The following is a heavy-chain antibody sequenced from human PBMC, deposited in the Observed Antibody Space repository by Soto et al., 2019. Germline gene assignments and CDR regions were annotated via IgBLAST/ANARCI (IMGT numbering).Heavy chain of an antibody. V-gene: IGHV3-74*01. CDR1: GFTFSSYW. CDR2: IKGDGIST. CDR3: ARGGYGARYFDL. J-gene: IGHJ2*01. Sequence: EVQLVESGGGVFQPGGSLRLSCAASGFTFSSYWIHWVRQVPGKGLVWVSRIKGDGISTNYADSVKGRFTISRDNANNTVYLQMNSLRGEDTAVYYCARGGYGARYFDLWGRGTLVTVSS. D-gene: IGHD5-18*01.